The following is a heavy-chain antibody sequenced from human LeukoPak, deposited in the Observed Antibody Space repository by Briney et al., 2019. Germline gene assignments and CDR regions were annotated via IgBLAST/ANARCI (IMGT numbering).Heavy chain of an antibody. Sequence: SETLSLTCTVSGTSITRTYWSWIRQPPGRGLESVGYVYDTGDTNYNPSLKSRVTMSLDTSKNQFSLTLSSVTAADTAIYYCASHPRRYCSGGSCYSGFNYWGQGTLVTVSS. CDR3: ASHPRRYCSGGSCYSGFNY. J-gene: IGHJ4*02. CDR1: GTSITRTY. CDR2: VYDTGDT. D-gene: IGHD2-15*01. V-gene: IGHV4-59*08.